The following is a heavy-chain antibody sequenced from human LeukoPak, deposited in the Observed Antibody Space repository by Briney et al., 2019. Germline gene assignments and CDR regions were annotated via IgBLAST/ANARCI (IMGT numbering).Heavy chain of an antibody. CDR3: AKEKVVVITTIRYYYYGMDV. Sequence: SETLSLTCAVYVESFSGYYWSWIRQPPGKGLEWIGEINHSGITNYDPSLKSRVTISVDTSKNQFSLISLKLSSVTAADTAVYYCAKEKVVVITTIRYYYYGMDVWGQGTTVTVSS. D-gene: IGHD3-22*01. CDR1: VESFSGYY. V-gene: IGHV4-34*01. J-gene: IGHJ6*02. CDR2: INHSGIT.